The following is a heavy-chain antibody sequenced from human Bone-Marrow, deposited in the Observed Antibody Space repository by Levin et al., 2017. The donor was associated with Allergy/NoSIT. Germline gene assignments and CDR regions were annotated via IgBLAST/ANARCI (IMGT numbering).Heavy chain of an antibody. D-gene: IGHD4-11*01. V-gene: IGHV3-33*01. CDR1: GFTFSSYG. CDR3: ARASYAYSNYAILDY. J-gene: IGHJ4*02. CDR2: IWYDGSNK. Sequence: GESLKISCAASGFTFSSYGMHWVRQAPGKGLEWVAVIWYDGSNKYYADSVKGRFTISRDNSKNTLYLQMNSLRAEDTAVYYCARASYAYSNYAILDYWGQGTLVTVSS.